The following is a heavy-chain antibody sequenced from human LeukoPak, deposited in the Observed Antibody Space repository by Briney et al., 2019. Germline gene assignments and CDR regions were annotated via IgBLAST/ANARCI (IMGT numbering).Heavy chain of an antibody. Sequence: GGSLRLSCAASGFTFSSCVMSWVRQAPGKGLEWVSSISGSDSNTYYADSVKGRFTISRDDSKNTLYLQMNSLRAEDTAVYYCAKAYYDSSGYYYIPFDYWGQGTLVTVSS. V-gene: IGHV3-23*01. CDR1: GFTFSSCV. CDR2: ISGSDSNT. J-gene: IGHJ4*02. CDR3: AKAYYDSSGYYYIPFDY. D-gene: IGHD3-22*01.